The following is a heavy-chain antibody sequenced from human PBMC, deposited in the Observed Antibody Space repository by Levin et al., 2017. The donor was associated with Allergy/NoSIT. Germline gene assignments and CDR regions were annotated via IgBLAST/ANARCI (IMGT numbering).Heavy chain of an antibody. V-gene: IGHV1-18*01. Sequence: ASVKVSCKASGYTFTSYGISWVRLAPGQGLEWMGWISGYSGNTNYAQKLQGRVTMTTDTSTSTAFMELRSLRSDDTAMYFCARALGGRDTSGGTKSDFDYWGQGTLVTVSS. CDR3: ARALGGRDTSGGTKSDFDY. J-gene: IGHJ4*02. CDR2: ISGYSGNT. D-gene: IGHD3-22*01. CDR1: GYTFTSYG.